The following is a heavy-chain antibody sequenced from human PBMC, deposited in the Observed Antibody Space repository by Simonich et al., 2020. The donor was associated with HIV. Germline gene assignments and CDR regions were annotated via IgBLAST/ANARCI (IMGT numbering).Heavy chain of an antibody. CDR1: GYTFTSYG. D-gene: IGHD3-3*01. V-gene: IGHV1-3*01. Sequence: QVQLVQSGAEVKKPGASVKVSCKSSGYTFTSYGIHWGRQAPGQRLEWMGWINAGKGNTEYSERFQGRVTISRDTSASTVYMELSNLKSEDTAVYYCAREGDFLENAFDFWGQGTVVTVSS. J-gene: IGHJ3*01. CDR3: AREGDFLENAFDF. CDR2: INAGKGNT.